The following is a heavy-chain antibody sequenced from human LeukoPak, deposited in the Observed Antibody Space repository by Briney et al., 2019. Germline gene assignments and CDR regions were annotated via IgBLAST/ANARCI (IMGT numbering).Heavy chain of an antibody. Sequence: GGSLRLSCAASGFTFSSHSMNWVRQAPGKGLEWVSSISSSSSYIYYADSVKGRFTISRDNAKNSLYLQMNSLRAEDTAVYYCAGRITGTFDGMDVWGQGTTVTVSS. D-gene: IGHD1-20*01. CDR1: GFTFSSHS. J-gene: IGHJ6*02. V-gene: IGHV3-21*01. CDR3: AGRITGTFDGMDV. CDR2: ISSSSSYI.